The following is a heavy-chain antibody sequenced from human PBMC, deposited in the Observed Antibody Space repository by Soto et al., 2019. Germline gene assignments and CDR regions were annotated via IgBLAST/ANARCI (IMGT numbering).Heavy chain of an antibody. CDR2: IYHSGSS. CDR3: ASSRGDLDYDSSGYYPY. J-gene: IGHJ4*02. CDR1: GGSLSRGGYY. Sequence: PSETLSLTCTVSGGSLSRGGYYWSWNRQHPGKGLEWIGYIYHSGSSYYNPSLKSRATISVDTSKNQFSLKLSSVTVADTAVYYCASSRGDLDYDSSGYYPYCGRGTLFTVSS. D-gene: IGHD3-22*01. V-gene: IGHV4-31*03.